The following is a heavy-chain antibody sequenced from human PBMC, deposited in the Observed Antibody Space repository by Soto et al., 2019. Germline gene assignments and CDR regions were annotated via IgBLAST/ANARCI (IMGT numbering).Heavy chain of an antibody. D-gene: IGHD2-15*01. CDR3: ARDSGDVV. CDR2: IWHDGSNK. Sequence: QVQLVESGGGVVQPGRSLRLSCATSGFTFSSFGMHWVRQAPGKGLEWVAVIWHDGSNKYYADSVKGRFNISRDNFENPLYLQMNSLRAEDTAVYYCARDSGDVVGGQGTLVTVSS. CDR1: GFTFSSFG. J-gene: IGHJ4*02. V-gene: IGHV3-33*01.